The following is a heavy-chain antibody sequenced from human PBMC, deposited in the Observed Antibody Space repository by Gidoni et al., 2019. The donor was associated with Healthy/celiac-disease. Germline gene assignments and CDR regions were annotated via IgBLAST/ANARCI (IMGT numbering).Heavy chain of an antibody. V-gene: IGHV3-30*18. J-gene: IGHJ4*02. Sequence: QVQLVASGGGVVQPGRSLRLSCAASGFTFSSYGMHWVRPAPGKGLEWVAVRSYDGSNKYYADSVKGRFTISRDNSKNTLYLQMNSLRAEDTAVYYCANTQVTGTSDYWGKGTLVTVSA. CDR2: RSYDGSNK. CDR3: ANTQVTGTSDY. D-gene: IGHD1-20*01. CDR1: GFTFSSYG.